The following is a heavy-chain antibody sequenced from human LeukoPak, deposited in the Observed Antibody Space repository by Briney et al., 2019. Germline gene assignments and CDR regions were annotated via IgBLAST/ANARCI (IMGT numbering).Heavy chain of an antibody. D-gene: IGHD3-10*02. CDR3: AELGITMIGGV. CDR2: ISYDGSNK. J-gene: IGHJ6*04. CDR1: GFTLSNYA. V-gene: IGHV3-30*04. Sequence: GGSLRLSCAASGFTLSNYAMHWVRQAPGKGLEWVAVISYDGSNKYSEDSVRGRFTISRDNAKNSLYLQMNSLRAEDTAVYYCAELGITMIGGVWGKGTTVTISS.